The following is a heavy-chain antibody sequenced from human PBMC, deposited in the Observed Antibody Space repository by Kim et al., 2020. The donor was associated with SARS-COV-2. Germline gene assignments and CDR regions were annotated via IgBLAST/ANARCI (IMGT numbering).Heavy chain of an antibody. CDR1: GFTFSSYA. Sequence: GGSLRLSCSASGFTFSSYAMHWVRQAPGKGLEYVSAISSNGGSTYYADSVKGRFTISRDNSKNTLYLQMSSLRAEDTAVYYCVKLIAAAGAAAFDIWGQGTMVTVSS. CDR3: VKLIAAAGAAAFDI. D-gene: IGHD6-13*01. J-gene: IGHJ3*02. CDR2: ISSNGGST. V-gene: IGHV3-64D*09.